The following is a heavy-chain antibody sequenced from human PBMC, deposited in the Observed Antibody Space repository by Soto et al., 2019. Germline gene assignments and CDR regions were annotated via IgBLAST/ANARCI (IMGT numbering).Heavy chain of an antibody. CDR3: AKEGYQLLFGYYYYYYMDV. Sequence: ASVKVSCKASGYTFTSYAMHWVRQAPGQRLEWMGWINAGNGNTKCSQKFQGRVTITRDTSASTAHMELSSLRSEDTAVYYCAKEGYQLLFGYYYYYYMDVWGKGTTVTVSS. D-gene: IGHD2-2*01. CDR2: INAGNGNT. V-gene: IGHV1-3*01. J-gene: IGHJ6*03. CDR1: GYTFTSYA.